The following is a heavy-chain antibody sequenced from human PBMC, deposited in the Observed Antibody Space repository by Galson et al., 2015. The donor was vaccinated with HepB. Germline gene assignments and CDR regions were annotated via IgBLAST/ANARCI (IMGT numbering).Heavy chain of an antibody. CDR2: ISSLGDST. V-gene: IGHV3-23*01. CDR1: GFIFSSYA. Sequence: SLRLSCAASGFIFSSYAVTWVRQAPGKGLEWVSTISSLGDSTYYADCVKGRFTISRDNSNNALYLQMNSLRTEDTAVYYCAKSRYFGSGSLDYWGQGTLVTVSS. D-gene: IGHD3-10*01. CDR3: AKSRYFGSGSLDY. J-gene: IGHJ4*02.